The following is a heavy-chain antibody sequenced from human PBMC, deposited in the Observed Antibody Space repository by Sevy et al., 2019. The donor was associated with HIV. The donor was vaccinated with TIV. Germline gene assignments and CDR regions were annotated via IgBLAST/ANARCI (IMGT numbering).Heavy chain of an antibody. V-gene: IGHV3-7*01. CDR1: GFSLYSYW. D-gene: IGHD6-13*01. CDR3: VRAIAADGSF. CDR2: IKQDGSVT. Sequence: GGSLRLSCAASGFSLYSYWMSWVRQAPGKGLEWVANIKQDGSVTYYVDSVKGRFTISRDNARNFLFLQMNSLGAEDTARYYCVRAIAADGSFWGQGTLVTVSS. J-gene: IGHJ4*02.